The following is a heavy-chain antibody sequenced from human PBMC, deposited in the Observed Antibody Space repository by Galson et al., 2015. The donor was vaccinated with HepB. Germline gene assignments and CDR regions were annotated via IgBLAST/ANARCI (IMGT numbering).Heavy chain of an antibody. CDR1: GFTFSSYG. CDR3: ARDINDGDYLYGMGV. V-gene: IGHV3-33*08. J-gene: IGHJ6*02. Sequence: SLRLSCAASGFTFSSYGMHWVRQAPGKGLEWVAVIWYDGSNKYYADSVKGRFTISRDNSKNTLYLQMNSLRAEDTAVYYCARDINDGDYLYGMGVWGQGTTVTVSS. D-gene: IGHD4-17*01. CDR2: IWYDGSNK.